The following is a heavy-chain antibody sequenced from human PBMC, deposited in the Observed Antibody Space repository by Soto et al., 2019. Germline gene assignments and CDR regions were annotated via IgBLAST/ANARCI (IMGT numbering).Heavy chain of an antibody. D-gene: IGHD1-7*01. Sequence: QLQLQESGPGLVKPSETLSLTCTVSGGSISSSSYYWGWIRQPPGKGLEWIGRIYYSGSTYYNPSLKSRVTISVDTSKNQFSLKLSSVTAADTAVYYCARLDGVTLELAFWGQGTLVTVSS. CDR2: IYYSGST. J-gene: IGHJ4*02. CDR1: GGSISSSSYY. CDR3: ARLDGVTLELAF. V-gene: IGHV4-39*01.